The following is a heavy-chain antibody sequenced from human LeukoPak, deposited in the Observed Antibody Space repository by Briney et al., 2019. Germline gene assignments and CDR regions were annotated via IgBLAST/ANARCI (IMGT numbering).Heavy chain of an antibody. Sequence: GGSLRLSCAASGFTVSSNYMSWVRQAPGKGLEWVSVIYSGGNTYYADPVKGRFTISRDNSKNTLYLQMNSLRAEDTAVYYCAKVIQRSPLRYFDWLLPSGMDVWGQGTTVTVSS. CDR3: AKVIQRSPLRYFDWLLPSGMDV. CDR1: GFTVSSNY. J-gene: IGHJ6*02. CDR2: IYSGGNT. V-gene: IGHV3-53*01. D-gene: IGHD3-9*01.